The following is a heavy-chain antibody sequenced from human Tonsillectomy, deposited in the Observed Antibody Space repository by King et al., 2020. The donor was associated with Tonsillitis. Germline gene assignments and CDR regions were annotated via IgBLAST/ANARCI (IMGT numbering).Heavy chain of an antibody. D-gene: IGHD3-22*01. CDR1: GFTFSDYY. J-gene: IGHJ4*02. CDR2: ISSSSSYT. CDR3: ARDTHDSSGYYANLEY. V-gene: IGHV3-11*06. Sequence: VQLVESGGDLVKPGGSLRLSCAASGFTFSDYYMSWIRQAPGKGLEWVSYISSSSSYTNYANSVKGRLTISRDNAKNSLYLQMNSLRAEDTAVYYCARDTHDSSGYYANLEYWGQGALVTVSS.